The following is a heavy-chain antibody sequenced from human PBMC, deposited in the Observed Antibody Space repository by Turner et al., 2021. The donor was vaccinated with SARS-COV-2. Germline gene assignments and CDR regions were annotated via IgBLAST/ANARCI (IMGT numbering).Heavy chain of an antibody. CDR2: IYYGGGT. CDR3: ARLMDTSMDYYGMDV. D-gene: IGHD5-18*01. CDR1: RGTISSSPYY. V-gene: IGHV4-39*01. J-gene: IGHJ6*02. Sequence: LLLQASVPGLEKHAETLSLTCTVSRGTISSSPYYWGWIRQRPGKGLEWVGKIYYGGGTYNNPSRKSRVTISVKTYKNQSTQKLSAVTAAETAVYYCARLMDTSMDYYGMDVWGQGTTVTVSS.